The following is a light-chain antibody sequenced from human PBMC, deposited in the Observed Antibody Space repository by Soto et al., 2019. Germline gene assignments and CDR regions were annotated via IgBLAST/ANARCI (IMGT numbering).Light chain of an antibody. CDR1: QTVSNNY. CDR2: DAS. CDR3: QVYGSSPRT. V-gene: IGKV3-20*01. J-gene: IGKJ2*01. Sequence: EIVLTQSPGTLSLFPGERAALSCRASQTVSNNYLAWYQLKPGQAPRLLIFDASSRATGTPDRFSGSGSGTDFTLTISRLEPEDLAVYYCQVYGSSPRTFGQGTKLEIK.